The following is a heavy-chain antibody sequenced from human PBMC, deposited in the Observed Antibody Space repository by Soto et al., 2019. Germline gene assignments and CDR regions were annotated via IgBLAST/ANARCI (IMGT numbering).Heavy chain of an antibody. Sequence: SQTLSLTCAISGDSVSSNSAAWNWIRQSPSRGLEWLGRTYYRSKWYNDYAVSVKSRITINPDTSKNQFSLQLNSVTPEDTAVYYCARDPPRVVATIRVEDYWGQGTLVTVSS. CDR3: ARDPPRVVATIRVEDY. CDR1: GDSVSSNSAA. D-gene: IGHD5-12*01. J-gene: IGHJ4*02. CDR2: TYYRSKWYN. V-gene: IGHV6-1*01.